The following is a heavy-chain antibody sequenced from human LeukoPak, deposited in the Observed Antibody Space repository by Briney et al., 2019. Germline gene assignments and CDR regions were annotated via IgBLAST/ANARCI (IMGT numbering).Heavy chain of an antibody. Sequence: GESLKISCKGSGYSFTSYWIGWVRQMPGKGLEWMGIIHPGDSDTRYSPSFQGQVTISADKSISTAYLQWSSLKASGTAMYYCARTDILTGYSHDYWGQGTLVTVSS. CDR3: ARTDILTGYSHDY. CDR1: GYSFTSYW. J-gene: IGHJ4*02. D-gene: IGHD3-9*01. CDR2: IHPGDSDT. V-gene: IGHV5-51*01.